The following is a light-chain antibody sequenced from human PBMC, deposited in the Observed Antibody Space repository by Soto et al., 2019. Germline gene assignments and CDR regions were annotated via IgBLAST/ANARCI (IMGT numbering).Light chain of an antibody. CDR1: QGISSY. CDR2: AAS. J-gene: IGKJ4*01. CDR3: QQYYSYPLA. Sequence: AIRMTQSPSSLSASTGDRVTITCRASQGISSYLAWYQHKPGKAPKLLIYAASTLQSGVPSRFSGSGSGTDFTLTISCLQSEDFATYYCQQYYSYPLAFGGGTKVEIK. V-gene: IGKV1-8*01.